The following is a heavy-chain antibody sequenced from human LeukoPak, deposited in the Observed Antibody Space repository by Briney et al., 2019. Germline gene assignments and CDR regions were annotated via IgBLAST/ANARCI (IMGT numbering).Heavy chain of an antibody. V-gene: IGHV3-30-3*01. CDR1: GLTFSSYA. Sequence: GGSLRLSCAASGLTFSSYAMHWVRQAPGKGLEWVAVISYDGSNKYYADSVKGRFTISRDNSKSTLYLQMNSLRAEDTAVYYCARASDGMDVWGQGTTVTVSS. CDR3: ARASDGMDV. J-gene: IGHJ6*02. CDR2: ISYDGSNK.